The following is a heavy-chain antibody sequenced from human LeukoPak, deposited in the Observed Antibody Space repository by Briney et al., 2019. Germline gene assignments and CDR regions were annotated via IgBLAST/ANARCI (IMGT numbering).Heavy chain of an antibody. V-gene: IGHV4-31*03. Sequence: PSQTLSLTCTVSGGSISSGGHSWSWIRQHPAKGLEWIGYIYFSGSAYYNPSLESRVTISKDTPKNQFSLKLTSVTAADTAVYYCARGSLRLFDYWGQGTLVTVSS. J-gene: IGHJ4*02. CDR3: ARGSLRLFDY. CDR2: IYFSGSA. D-gene: IGHD5/OR15-5a*01. CDR1: GGSISSGGHS.